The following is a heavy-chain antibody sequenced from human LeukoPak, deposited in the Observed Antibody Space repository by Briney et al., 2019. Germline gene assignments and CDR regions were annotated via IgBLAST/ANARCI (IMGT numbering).Heavy chain of an antibody. CDR2: IYWNDDK. Sequence: SGPTRVKPTQTLTMTCTFSGFSLSASGVGVGWIRQPPGMALAWLALIYWNDDKRYSPSLKSRLTITKDTSKNQVVLTMPNMDPVDTATYYCAHKMPGYYYYYMDVWGKGTTVTISS. CDR1: GFSLSASGVG. CDR3: AHKMPGYYYYYMDV. V-gene: IGHV2-5*01. D-gene: IGHD1-1*01. J-gene: IGHJ6*03.